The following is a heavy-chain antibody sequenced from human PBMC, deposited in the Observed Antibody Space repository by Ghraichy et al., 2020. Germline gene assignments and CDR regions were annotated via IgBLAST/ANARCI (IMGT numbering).Heavy chain of an antibody. J-gene: IGHJ4*02. CDR2: ISGSGGST. D-gene: IGHD3-10*01. CDR1: GFTFSSYA. CDR3: AKDSGLLWFGELLPSFDY. Sequence: GSLRLSCAASGFTFSSYAMSWVRQAPGKGLEWVSAISGSGGSTYYADSVKGRFTISRDNSKNTLYLQMNSLRAEDTAVYYCAKDSGLLWFGELLPSFDYWGQGTLVTVSS. V-gene: IGHV3-23*01.